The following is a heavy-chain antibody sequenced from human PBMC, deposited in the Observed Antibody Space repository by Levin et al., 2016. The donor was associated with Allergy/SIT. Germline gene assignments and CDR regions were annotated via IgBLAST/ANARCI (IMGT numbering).Heavy chain of an antibody. CDR2: IYSGGIT. Sequence: SETLSLTCTVSGDSVSSTSNYWGWTRQPPGKGLEWIASIYSGGITYYNPALRSRVTISVDTSKNQFSLRLSSVTAADTAVYYCASQPAYCSSTSCYEYWGQGTLVTVS. CDR1: GDSVSSTSNY. V-gene: IGHV4-39*01. CDR3: ASQPAYCSSTSCYEY. J-gene: IGHJ4*02. D-gene: IGHD2-2*01.